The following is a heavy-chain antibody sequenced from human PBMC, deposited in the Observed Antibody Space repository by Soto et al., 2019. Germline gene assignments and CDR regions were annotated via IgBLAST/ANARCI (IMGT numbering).Heavy chain of an antibody. CDR3: ANSTYYYDSSVYSGPFDY. Sequence: QVQLVQSGAEVKKPGASVKVSCKASGYTFTSYYMHWVRQAPGQGLEWMGIINRSGGSTSYAQKFQGRVTMTKDTSKSTVYMELSSLRSEDTAVYYCANSTYYYDSSVYSGPFDYWGQGTLVTVSS. V-gene: IGHV1-46*01. CDR1: GYTFTSYY. J-gene: IGHJ4*02. D-gene: IGHD3-22*01. CDR2: INRSGGST.